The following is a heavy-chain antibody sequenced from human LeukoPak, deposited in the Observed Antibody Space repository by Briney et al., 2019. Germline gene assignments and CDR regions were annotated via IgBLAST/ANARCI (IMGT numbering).Heavy chain of an antibody. Sequence: GGSLRLSCAASGFTFSSYSMHWVRQAPGKGLDWVALISYHGSSTYYADSVKGRFTISRDRSKNTVYLQMNGLRADDTAVYYCAKDDVAAFATGYMDVWGKGTTVTVSS. CDR3: AKDDVAAFATGYMDV. J-gene: IGHJ6*03. D-gene: IGHD6-6*01. CDR1: GFTFSSYS. CDR2: ISYHGSST. V-gene: IGHV3-30*04.